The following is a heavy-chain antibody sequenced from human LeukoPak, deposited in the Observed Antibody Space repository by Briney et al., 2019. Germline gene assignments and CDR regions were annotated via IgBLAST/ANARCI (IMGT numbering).Heavy chain of an antibody. Sequence: GGSLRLSCAASGFTFSSYAMSWVRQAPGKGLEWVSAISGSGGSTYYADSVKGRFTISRDNSKNTLYLQMNSLRAEDTAVYYCAKDGSRVRGYSYGYFDYWGQGTLVTVSS. D-gene: IGHD5-18*01. J-gene: IGHJ4*02. CDR3: AKDGSRVRGYSYGYFDY. V-gene: IGHV3-23*01. CDR1: GFTFSSYA. CDR2: ISGSGGST.